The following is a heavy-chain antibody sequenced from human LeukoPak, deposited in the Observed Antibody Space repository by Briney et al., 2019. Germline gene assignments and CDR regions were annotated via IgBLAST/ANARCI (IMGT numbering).Heavy chain of an antibody. V-gene: IGHV4-39*07. CDR3: ARSHSSSWYDYYYGMDV. CDR2: IYYSGST. Sequence: SETLSLTCTVSGGSISSSSYYWGWIRQPPGTGLEWIGSIYYSGSTYYNPSLKSRVTISVDTSKNQFSLKLSSVTAADTAVYYCARSHSSSWYDYYYGMDVWGQGTTVTVSS. J-gene: IGHJ6*02. CDR1: GGSISSSSYY. D-gene: IGHD6-13*01.